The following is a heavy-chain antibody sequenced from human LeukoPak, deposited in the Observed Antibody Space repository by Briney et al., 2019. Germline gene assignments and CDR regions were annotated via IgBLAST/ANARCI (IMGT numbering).Heavy chain of an antibody. D-gene: IGHD4-23*01. CDR2: IIPILGIT. V-gene: IGHV1-69*10. CDR1: GGTFSSYA. Sequence: GALVKVSCKASGGTFSSYAISWVRQAPGQGLKWMGGIIPILGITNYAQKIQGRVTITADKSTSIGYMELSIFRSEDTAVYYCASKSSSRWYYFDYWGQGTLVTVSS. J-gene: IGHJ4*02. CDR3: ASKSSSRWYYFDY.